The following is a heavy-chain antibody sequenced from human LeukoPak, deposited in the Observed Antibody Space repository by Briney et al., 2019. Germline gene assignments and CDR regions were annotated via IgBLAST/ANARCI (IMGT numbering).Heavy chain of an antibody. D-gene: IGHD3-22*01. CDR1: GFSLSTMGMC. J-gene: IGHJ4*02. CDR2: IDWDDDK. Sequence: SGPALVKPTQTLTLTCTFSGFSLSTMGMCVSWIRQPPGKAQEWLARIDWDDDKYYSTSLKTRLTISKDTSKNRVVLTMTNMDPVDTATYYCTRIAKKNYYDSSGYFDSWGQGTLVTVSS. V-gene: IGHV2-70*11. CDR3: TRIAKKNYYDSSGYFDS.